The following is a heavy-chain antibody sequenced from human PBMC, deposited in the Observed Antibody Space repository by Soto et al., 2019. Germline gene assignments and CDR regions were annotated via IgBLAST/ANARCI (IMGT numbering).Heavy chain of an antibody. D-gene: IGHD3-10*01. CDR1: GYTLTELS. V-gene: IGHV1-24*01. J-gene: IGHJ4*02. CDR3: ASREGGWFGESNRDY. Sequence: ASVKVSCKVSGYTLTELSMHWVRQAPGKGLEWMGGFDPEDGETIYAQKFQGRVTMTEDTSTDTACVELSSLRSEDTAVYYCASREGGWFGESNRDYWGKGTLVTVSS. CDR2: FDPEDGET.